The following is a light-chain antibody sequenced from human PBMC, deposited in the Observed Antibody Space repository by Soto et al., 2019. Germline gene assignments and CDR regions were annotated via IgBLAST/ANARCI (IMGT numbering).Light chain of an antibody. CDR2: DAS. CDR1: QDVTNNY. Sequence: EIVLTQSPGTLSLSPGERATLSCRASQDVTNNYLAWYQQKPGRAPRLLIHDASIRATGIPDRFSGSGSGTDFTLTISRLETEDFAVYYCQQCSISPLTCGGGTKVEIK. CDR3: QQCSISPLT. J-gene: IGKJ4*01. V-gene: IGKV3-20*01.